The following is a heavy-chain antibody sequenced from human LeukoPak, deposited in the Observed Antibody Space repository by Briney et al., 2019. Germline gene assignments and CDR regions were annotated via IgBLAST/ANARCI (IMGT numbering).Heavy chain of an antibody. CDR2: IYTSGTT. Sequence: SETLSLTCTVSGGSISSSSYYWGWIRQPPGKGLEWIGSIYTSGTTHYNPSLKSRVTMSVDTSKNQFSLKLSSVTAADTAVYYCARVAYYDYVWGSYRSDNYFDYWGQGTLVTVSS. CDR3: ARVAYYDYVWGSYRSDNYFDY. CDR1: GGSISSSSYY. D-gene: IGHD3-16*02. J-gene: IGHJ4*02. V-gene: IGHV4-39*07.